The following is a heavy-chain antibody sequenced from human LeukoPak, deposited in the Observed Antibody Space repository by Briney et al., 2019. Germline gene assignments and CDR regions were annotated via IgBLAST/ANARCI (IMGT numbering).Heavy chain of an antibody. Sequence: ASVKVSCKASGYTFTSYYMHWVRQAPGQGLEWMGIINPSGGSTSYAQKFQGRVTMTRDMSTSTVYMELSSLRSEDTAVYYCARVYCSGGSCYLYYFDYWGQGTLVTVSS. CDR1: GYTFTSYY. D-gene: IGHD2-15*01. CDR2: INPSGGST. CDR3: ARVYCSGGSCYLYYFDY. V-gene: IGHV1-46*01. J-gene: IGHJ4*02.